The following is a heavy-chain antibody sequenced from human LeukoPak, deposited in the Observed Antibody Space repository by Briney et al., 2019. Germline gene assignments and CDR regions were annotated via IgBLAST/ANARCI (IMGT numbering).Heavy chain of an antibody. CDR1: GFTFSSYA. CDR2: ISGSGGST. CDR3: AKDGGSGYYYFDY. V-gene: IGHV3-23*01. Sequence: GGSLRLSCAASGFTFSSYAMSRVRQAPRTGLEWVSAISGSGGSTYYADSVKGRFTISRDNSKNTLYVQMNSLRAEDTAVYYCAKDGGSGYYYFDYWGQGTLVTVSS. J-gene: IGHJ4*02. D-gene: IGHD3-22*01.